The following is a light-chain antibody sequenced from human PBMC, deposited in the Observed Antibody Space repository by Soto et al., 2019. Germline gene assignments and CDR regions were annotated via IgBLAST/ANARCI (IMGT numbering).Light chain of an antibody. CDR2: GAS. CDR3: QQYNNWWT. J-gene: IGKJ1*01. CDR1: QSVSSN. V-gene: IGKV3-15*01. Sequence: EIVMTQSPATLSVSPGERVTLPCRASQSVSSNLAWYQQKPGQAPSLIIYGASTRATGIPDRFSGSGSGTEFTLTISSLQSEDFAVYYCQQYNNWWTFGQGTKVEIK.